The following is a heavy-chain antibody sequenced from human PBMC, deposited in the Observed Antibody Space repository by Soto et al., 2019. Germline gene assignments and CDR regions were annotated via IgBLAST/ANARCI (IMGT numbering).Heavy chain of an antibody. J-gene: IGHJ4*02. D-gene: IGHD6-19*01. CDR3: ASLYISGWNPSDY. V-gene: IGHV4-34*01. CDR2: IDHSGST. Sequence: QVQLQQWGAGLLKPSETLSLTCAVSGASFTGYSWTWIRQPPGKGLEWIGEIDHSGSTNYNPSLKSRVLMSADTSRNQFSLKLRSVTAADTAVYYCASLYISGWNPSDYWGQGTLVTVSS. CDR1: GASFTGYS.